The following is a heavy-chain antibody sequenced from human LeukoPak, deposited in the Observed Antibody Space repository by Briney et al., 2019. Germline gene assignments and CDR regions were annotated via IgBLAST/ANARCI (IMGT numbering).Heavy chain of an antibody. V-gene: IGHV3-48*01. CDR3: IVLAVTATLGFDY. CDR1: GFIFNTYS. CDR2: ISSSSSTI. Sequence: PGGSLRLSCAASGFIFNTYSMNWVRQAPGKGLEWVSYISSSSSTIYYADSVKGRFTISRDNAKNSLYLQMNSLRAEDTAVYYCIVLAVTATLGFDYWGQGTLVTVSS. J-gene: IGHJ4*02. D-gene: IGHD6-19*01.